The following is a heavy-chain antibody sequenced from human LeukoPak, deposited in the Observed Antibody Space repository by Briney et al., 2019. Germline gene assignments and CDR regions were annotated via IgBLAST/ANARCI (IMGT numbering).Heavy chain of an antibody. V-gene: IGHV3-53*01. CDR2: INSGGGT. J-gene: IGHJ4*02. CDR1: GFTVSSNS. CDR3: AKQLGYCSDGSCYFPY. Sequence: GGSLTLSCAASGFTVSSNSMSWVRQAPGKGLEWVSVINSGGGTYYTDSVKGRFTISRDNSKSTLCLQMNSLRAEDTAVYYCAKQLGYCSDGSCYFPYWGQGTLVTVSS. D-gene: IGHD2-15*01.